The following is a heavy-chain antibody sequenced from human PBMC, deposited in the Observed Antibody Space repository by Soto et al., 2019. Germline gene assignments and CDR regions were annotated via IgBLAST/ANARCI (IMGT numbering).Heavy chain of an antibody. Sequence: GGSLRLSCAASGFTFSSYGMHWVRQAPGKGLEWVAVISYDGSNKYYADSVKGRFTISRDNSKNTLYLQMNSLRAEDTAVYYCAKVSSAIFYYYSYGMDVWGQGPTVTVSS. J-gene: IGHJ6*02. CDR2: ISYDGSNK. V-gene: IGHV3-30*18. D-gene: IGHD6-13*01. CDR1: GFTFSSYG. CDR3: AKVSSAIFYYYSYGMDV.